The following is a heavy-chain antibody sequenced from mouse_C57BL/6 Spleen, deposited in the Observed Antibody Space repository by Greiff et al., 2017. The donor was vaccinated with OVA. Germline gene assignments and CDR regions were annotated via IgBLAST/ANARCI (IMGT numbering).Heavy chain of an antibody. CDR2: IDPSDSET. J-gene: IGHJ2*01. V-gene: IGHV1-52*01. D-gene: IGHD1-1*01. CDR1: GYTFTSYW. Sequence: QVQLQQPGAELVRPGSSVKLSCKASGYTFTSYWMHWVKQRPIQGLEWIGNIDPSDSETHYNQKFKDKATLTVDKSSSTAYMQLSSLTSEDSAVYYCALYYGSSYYFDYWGQGTTLTVSS. CDR3: ALYYGSSYYFDY.